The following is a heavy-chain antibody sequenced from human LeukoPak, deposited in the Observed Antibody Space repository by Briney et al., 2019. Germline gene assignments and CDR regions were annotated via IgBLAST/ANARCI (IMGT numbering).Heavy chain of an antibody. V-gene: IGHV3-23*01. CDR1: GFTFSSYA. Sequence: GGSLRPSCAASGFTFSSYAMSWVRQAPGKGLEWVSAISGSGGSTYYADSVKGRFTISRDNSKNTLYLQMNSLRAEDTAVYYCAKFGVEVAVAGDFDYWGQGTLVTVSS. J-gene: IGHJ4*02. CDR3: AKFGVEVAVAGDFDY. D-gene: IGHD6-19*01. CDR2: ISGSGGST.